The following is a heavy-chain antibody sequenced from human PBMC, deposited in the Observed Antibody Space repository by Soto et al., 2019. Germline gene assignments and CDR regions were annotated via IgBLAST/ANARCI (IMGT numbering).Heavy chain of an antibody. J-gene: IGHJ5*02. CDR1: GYTFTSYG. CDR3: ATGQRITIFGGINWFDP. CDR2: ISAYDGKT. D-gene: IGHD3-3*01. Sequence: GASVKVSCKASGYTFTSYGISWVRQAPGQGLEWMGGISAYDGKTNYAQKFQGRVTMTEDTSTDTAYMELSSLRSEDTAVYYCATGQRITIFGGINWFDPWGQGTLVTVSS. V-gene: IGHV1-18*01.